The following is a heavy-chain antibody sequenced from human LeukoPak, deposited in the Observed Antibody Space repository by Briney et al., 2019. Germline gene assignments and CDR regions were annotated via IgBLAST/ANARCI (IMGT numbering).Heavy chain of an antibody. J-gene: IGHJ3*02. CDR1: GFTVSSNY. V-gene: IGHV3-66*01. CDR3: ARDPGDIVAVPAAIGAFDI. D-gene: IGHD2-2*01. Sequence: GGSLRLSCAASGFTVSSNYMSWVRQAPGKGLEWVSVIYSGGSTYYADSVKGRFTISRDNSKNTLYLQMNSLRAEDTAVYYCARDPGDIVAVPAAIGAFDIWGQGTMVTVSS. CDR2: IYSGGST.